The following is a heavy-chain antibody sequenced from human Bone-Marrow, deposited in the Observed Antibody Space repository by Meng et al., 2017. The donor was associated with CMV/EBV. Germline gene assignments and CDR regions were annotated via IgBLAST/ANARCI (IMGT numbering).Heavy chain of an antibody. CDR3: ARDGSGYYRPFDY. CDR1: GGSFSGYY. J-gene: IGHJ4*02. CDR2: INYSGST. V-gene: IGHV4-34*01. D-gene: IGHD3-22*01. Sequence: GVYGGSFSGYYWSWIRQPPGKGLEWIGEINYSGSTNYNPSLKSRVTISVDTSKNQFSLKLSSVTAADTAVYYCARDGSGYYRPFDYWGQGTLVTVSS.